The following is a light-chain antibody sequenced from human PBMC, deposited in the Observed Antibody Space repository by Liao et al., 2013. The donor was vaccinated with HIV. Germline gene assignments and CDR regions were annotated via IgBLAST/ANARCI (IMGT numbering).Light chain of an antibody. Sequence: SYALTQPPSVSVSPGQTASVTCSGDRLGNKYISWYQQRPGQSPVLVVYQDTKRPSGIPERFSASNSGNTATLTISGTQAMDEADYYCQAWDITTGVFGAGTTLTVL. CDR3: QAWDITTGV. CDR2: QDT. CDR1: RLGNKY. J-gene: IGLJ3*02. V-gene: IGLV3-1*01.